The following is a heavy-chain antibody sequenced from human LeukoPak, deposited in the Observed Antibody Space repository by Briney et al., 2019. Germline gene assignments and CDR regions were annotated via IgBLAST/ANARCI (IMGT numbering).Heavy chain of an antibody. CDR2: IHYSGNT. Sequence: SETLSLTCTVSGGSISNYYWSWIRQTPGKGLEWIGSIHYSGNTYNNPSLKSRVTLSVDTSKSQFSLKLSSVTAADTAMYYCARHLYSESYYFWGPGTPVTVSS. CDR3: ARHLYSESYYF. CDR1: GGSISNYY. V-gene: IGHV4-39*01. J-gene: IGHJ4*02. D-gene: IGHD1-26*01.